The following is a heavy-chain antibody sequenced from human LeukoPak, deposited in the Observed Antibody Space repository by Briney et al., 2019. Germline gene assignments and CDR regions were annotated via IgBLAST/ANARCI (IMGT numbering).Heavy chain of an antibody. CDR3: AKDIGASIAVAGTGWFDP. CDR2: ISWNSGSI. Sequence: PGRSLRLSCAASGFTFDDYAMHWVRQAPGKGLEWVSGISWNSGSIGYADSVKGRFTISRDNAKNSLYLQMNSLRAEDTALYYCAKDIGASIAVAGTGWFDPWGQGTLVTVSS. CDR1: GFTFDDYA. V-gene: IGHV3-9*01. D-gene: IGHD6-19*01. J-gene: IGHJ5*02.